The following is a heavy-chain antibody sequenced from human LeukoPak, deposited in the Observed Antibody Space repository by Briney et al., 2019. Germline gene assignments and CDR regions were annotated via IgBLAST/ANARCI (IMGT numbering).Heavy chain of an antibody. J-gene: IGHJ5*02. CDR1: GGSISSGDYY. CDR2: IYYSGST. V-gene: IGHV4-30-4*01. CDR3: ARRHLGSYYDNWFDP. D-gene: IGHD1-26*01. Sequence: SQNLSLTCTVSGGSISSGDYYWSWIRQPPGKGLEWIGYIYYSGSTYYNPSLKSRVTISVDTSKNQFSLKLSSVTAADTAVYYCARRHLGSYYDNWFDPWGQGTLVTVSS.